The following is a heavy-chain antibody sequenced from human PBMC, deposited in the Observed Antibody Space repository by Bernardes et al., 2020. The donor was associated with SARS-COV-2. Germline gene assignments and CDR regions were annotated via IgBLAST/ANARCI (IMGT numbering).Heavy chain of an antibody. D-gene: IGHD6-6*01. CDR3: ARDEGFRHSTSSGNFDF. J-gene: IGHJ4*02. V-gene: IGHV3-30*03. CDR1: GFTFSNFG. Sequence: LRLSCAASGFTFSNFGLHWVRQAPGKGLEWVALISYDGSNTDYADSVKGRFTISRDNSKQTLWLQMDTLRADDSAFYFCARDEGFRHSTSSGNFDFWGQGTLVTVSS. CDR2: ISYDGSNT.